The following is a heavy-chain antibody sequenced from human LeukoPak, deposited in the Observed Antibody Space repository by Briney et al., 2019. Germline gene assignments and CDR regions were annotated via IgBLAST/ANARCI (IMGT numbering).Heavy chain of an antibody. CDR1: GFTFSTYV. CDR2: ISSNGDNT. CDR3: VRGTGY. V-gene: IGHV3-64D*06. Sequence: GGSLRLSCSVSGFTFSTYVMRWVRQAPGKGLEYVSAISSNGDNTYYADSVKGRFNITRDNSKNTLYLQMSSLRADDTAVYYCVRGTGYWGQGTLVTVSS. J-gene: IGHJ4*02.